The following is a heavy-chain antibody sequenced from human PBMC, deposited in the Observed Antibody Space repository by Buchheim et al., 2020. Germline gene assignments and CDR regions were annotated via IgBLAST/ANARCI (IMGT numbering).Heavy chain of an antibody. V-gene: IGHV3-15*01. CDR1: GFTFSNAW. CDR2: IKSQRNGGTT. D-gene: IGHD1-1*01. CDR3: IRNRLAGTGEDS. J-gene: IGHJ4*02. Sequence: EVQLDESGGDLVKPGGSLRLSCAASGFTFSNAWMTWVRQAPGKGLEWVGRIKSQRNGGTTDYAAPVKGRFTISRDDSKDTLYLQMNSLNTEDAAIYYCIRNRLAGTGEDSWGQGTL.